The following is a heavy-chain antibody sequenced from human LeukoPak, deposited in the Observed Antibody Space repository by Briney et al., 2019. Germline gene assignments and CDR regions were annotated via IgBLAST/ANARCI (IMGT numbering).Heavy chain of an antibody. Sequence: GGSLRLSCAASGFTFSSYAMHWVRQAPGKGLEWVAVISYDGSNKYYADSVKGRFTISRDNSKNTLYLQMNSLRAEDTAVYYCARSGGDIVVVTAPFYYFDYWGQGTLVTVSS. CDR2: ISYDGSNK. V-gene: IGHV3-30-3*01. J-gene: IGHJ4*02. CDR1: GFTFSSYA. D-gene: IGHD2-21*02. CDR3: ARSGGDIVVVTAPFYYFDY.